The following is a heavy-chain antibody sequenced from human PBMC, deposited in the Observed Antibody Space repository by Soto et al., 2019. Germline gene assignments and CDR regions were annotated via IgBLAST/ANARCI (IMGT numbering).Heavy chain of an antibody. Sequence: GGSLRLSCAASGFTFSSYGMHWVRQAPGKGLEWVAVIWYDGSNKYYADSGKGRFTISRDNSKNTLYLQMNSLRAEDTAVYYCARDIVAARPYYYYYYGMDVWGQGTTVTVSS. J-gene: IGHJ6*02. CDR1: GFTFSSYG. CDR2: IWYDGSNK. V-gene: IGHV3-33*01. D-gene: IGHD6-6*01. CDR3: ARDIVAARPYYYYYYGMDV.